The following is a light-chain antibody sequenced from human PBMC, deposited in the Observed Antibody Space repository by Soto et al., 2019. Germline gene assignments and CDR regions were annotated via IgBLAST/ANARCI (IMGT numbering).Light chain of an antibody. CDR1: SSDVGGYNY. CDR2: DVS. V-gene: IGLV2-14*01. J-gene: IGLJ2*01. CDR3: ISYTGSSTLV. Sequence: QSALTQPASVSGSPGQSITISCTGTSSDVGGYNYVSWYQQHPGKAPKLMIYDVSNRPSGVSNRFSGSKSGNTASLTISALQAEDEADYYCISYTGSSTLVFGGGTKLTVL.